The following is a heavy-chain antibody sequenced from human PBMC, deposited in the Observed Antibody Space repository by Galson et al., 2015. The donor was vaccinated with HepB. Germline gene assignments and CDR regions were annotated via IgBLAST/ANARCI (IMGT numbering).Heavy chain of an antibody. V-gene: IGHV3-23*01. Sequence: SLRLSCAASGFTFSSYPMSWVRQAPGKGLEWVSVISGSGDTTYYADSVKGRFTISRENSRDTLDLQMNSLRAEDTAIYYCARECGGNSRRGCYFEYWGRGTLVTVSS. CDR2: ISGSGDTT. J-gene: IGHJ4*02. D-gene: IGHD4-23*01. CDR1: GFTFSSYP. CDR3: ARECGGNSRRGCYFEY.